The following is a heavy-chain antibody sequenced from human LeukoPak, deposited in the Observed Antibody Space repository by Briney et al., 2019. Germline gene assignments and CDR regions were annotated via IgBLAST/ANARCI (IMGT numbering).Heavy chain of an antibody. V-gene: IGHV4-59*01. D-gene: IGHD3-16*01. CDR1: GCSISSYY. J-gene: IGHJ4*02. Sequence: SETLSLTCTVSGCSISSYYWSWIRQPPGKGLEWIGYIYYSGSTNYNPSLKSRVTISVDTSKNQFSLKLSSVTAADTAVYYCARQGRGYGGTFDYWGQGTLVTVSS. CDR2: IYYSGST. CDR3: ARQGRGYGGTFDY.